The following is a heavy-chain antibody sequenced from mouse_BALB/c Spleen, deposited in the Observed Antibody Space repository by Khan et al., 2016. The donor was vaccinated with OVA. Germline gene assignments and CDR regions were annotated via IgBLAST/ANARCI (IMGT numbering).Heavy chain of an antibody. D-gene: IGHD1-1*02. V-gene: IGHV5-17*02. CDR2: ISSGSSTI. CDR1: GFTFSSFG. Sequence: LVESGGGLVQPGGSRKLSCAASGFTFSSFGMHWVRQAPEQGLEWVAYISSGSSTIYYADTVKGRFTISRDNPKNTLFLQMTSLRSEDTAMYYCAREDYGHWYFDVWGAGTTVTVSS. J-gene: IGHJ1*01. CDR3: AREDYGHWYFDV.